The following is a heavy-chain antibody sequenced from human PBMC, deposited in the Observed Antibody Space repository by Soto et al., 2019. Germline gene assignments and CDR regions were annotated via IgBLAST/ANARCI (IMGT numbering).Heavy chain of an antibody. D-gene: IGHD2-15*01. CDR3: ARDHGGPFDY. CDR2: IYYSGSS. Sequence: QVQLQESGPGLVKPSETLSLTCTVSGVSFSTYYWSWIRQAPGKGLEWIGYIYYSGSSNYNPSLKSRVTMSVDTSKNQLSLKLSSVTAADTAVYYCARDHGGPFDYWGQGTLVTVSS. J-gene: IGHJ4*02. CDR1: GVSFSTYY. V-gene: IGHV4-59*01.